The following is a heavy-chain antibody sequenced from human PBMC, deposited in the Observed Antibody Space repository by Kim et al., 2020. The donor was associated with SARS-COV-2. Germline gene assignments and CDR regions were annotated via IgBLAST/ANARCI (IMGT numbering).Heavy chain of an antibody. CDR1: GFTFSTYG. J-gene: IGHJ4*02. CDR3: ARSQYSTPSYFDY. V-gene: IGHV3-33*01. D-gene: IGHD6-6*01. CDR2: IWYDGRNK. Sequence: GGSLRLSCAASGFTFSTYGMHWVRQAPGKGLEWVAVIWYDGRNKYSADSVKGRFTISRDNSKNTLYLQMNSLRAEDTAVYYCARSQYSTPSYFDYWGQGTLVTVSS.